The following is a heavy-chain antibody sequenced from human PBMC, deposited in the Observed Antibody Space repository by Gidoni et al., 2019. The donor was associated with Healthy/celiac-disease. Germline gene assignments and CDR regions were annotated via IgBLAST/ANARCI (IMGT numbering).Heavy chain of an antibody. V-gene: IGHV3-23*01. CDR1: GFTFSSHD. D-gene: IGHD2-15*01. Sequence: EVQLLESGGGLVQPGGSLRLSCAASGFTFSSHDMSWVRQAPGKGLDWVSAISGSGGRTYYADSVKGRFTISRDNSKNTLYLQMNSLRAEDTAVYYCAKDREDIVVVVAAFFDYWGQGTLVTVSS. CDR3: AKDREDIVVVVAAFFDY. J-gene: IGHJ4*02. CDR2: ISGSGGRT.